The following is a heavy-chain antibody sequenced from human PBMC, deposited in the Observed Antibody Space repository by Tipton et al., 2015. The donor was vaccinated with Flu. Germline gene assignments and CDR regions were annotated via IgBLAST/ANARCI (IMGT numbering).Heavy chain of an antibody. V-gene: IGHV3-21*01. CDR3: ARELSDYYDSSEGDAFDI. Sequence: CAASGFTFSYYTMNWVRQAPGKGLEWVSSISSSNTYIYYADSVKGRFTISRDNAKESLYLQMNSLRAEDTAVYYGARELSDYYDSSEGDAFDIWGQGTMVTVSS. D-gene: IGHD3-22*01. CDR2: ISSSNTYI. CDR1: GFTFSYYT. J-gene: IGHJ3*02.